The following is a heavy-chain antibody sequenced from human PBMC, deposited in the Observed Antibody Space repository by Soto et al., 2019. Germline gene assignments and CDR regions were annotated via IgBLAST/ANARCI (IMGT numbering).Heavy chain of an antibody. J-gene: IGHJ4*02. CDR3: AKMEGMDPWAYSFDY. Sequence: EVQVLESGGGLVQPGGSLRLSCAATGLTFSDFAMSWVRQAPGKGLEWVSRIYGGGNGPHYADSVKGRVTISRDNSKNTLYLQMNSLRAEDTAVYYCAKMEGMDPWAYSFDYWGQGTVVTVSS. D-gene: IGHD2-2*03. V-gene: IGHV3-23*01. CDR2: IYGGGNGP. CDR1: GLTFSDFA.